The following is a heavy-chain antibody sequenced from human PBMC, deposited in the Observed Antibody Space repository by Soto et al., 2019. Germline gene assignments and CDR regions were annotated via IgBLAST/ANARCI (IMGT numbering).Heavy chain of an antibody. CDR3: ARFRGSYGMDV. CDR2: IIPILGIP. D-gene: IGHD3-10*01. Sequence: QVQLVQSGAEVKKPGSSVKVSCKASGGTFSSYTISWVRQAPGQGLEWMGRIIPILGIPNYAQKFQGRVTITEDKSTSTAYMELSSLSSEDTAVYYCARFRGSYGMDVWGQGTTVTVSS. V-gene: IGHV1-69*02. J-gene: IGHJ6*02. CDR1: GGTFSSYT.